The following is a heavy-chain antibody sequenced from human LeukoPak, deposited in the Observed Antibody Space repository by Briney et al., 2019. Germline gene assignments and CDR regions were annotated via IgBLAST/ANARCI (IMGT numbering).Heavy chain of an antibody. CDR1: GYTFTSYD. Sequence: ASVKVSCKASGYTFTSYDINWVRQATGQGLEWMGWMNPNSGNTGYAQKFQGRVTITRNTSISTAYMELSSLRSEDTAVYYCASWGYCSGGSCSHDAFDIWGQGTMVTVSS. D-gene: IGHD2-15*01. CDR2: MNPNSGNT. J-gene: IGHJ3*02. CDR3: ASWGYCSGGSCSHDAFDI. V-gene: IGHV1-8*03.